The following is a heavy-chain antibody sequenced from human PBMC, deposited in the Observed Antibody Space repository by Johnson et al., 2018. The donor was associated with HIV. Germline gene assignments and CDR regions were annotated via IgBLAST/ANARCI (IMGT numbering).Heavy chain of an antibody. J-gene: IGHJ3*02. D-gene: IGHD3-22*01. CDR3: ARDYYDMPWGYDAFDI. Sequence: QVQLVESGGGVVQPGRSLRLSCAASGFTFSSYAMHWVRQAPGKGLEWVAVISYDGSNKYYADSVKGRFTISRDNAKNSLYLQMNSLRAEDTAVYYCARDYYDMPWGYDAFDIWGQGTVVTVSS. CDR1: GFTFSSYA. CDR2: ISYDGSNK. V-gene: IGHV3-30-3*01.